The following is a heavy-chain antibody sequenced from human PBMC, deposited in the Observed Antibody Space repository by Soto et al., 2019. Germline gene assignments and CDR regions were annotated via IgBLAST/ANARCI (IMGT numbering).Heavy chain of an antibody. CDR1: GITFNTYT. V-gene: IGHV3-23*01. CDR3: AKSTHWGYDSSGSDY. CDR2: ISGRGDGT. Sequence: EVQLLEPGGGLVQPGGSLRLSCAASGITFNTYTMHWVRQTPGRGLEWVSAISGRGDGTYYAASVKGRFTVSRDNSSLYMHVNSLRVEDTAVYYCAKSTHWGYDSSGSDYWGQGTLVTVSS. J-gene: IGHJ4*02. D-gene: IGHD3-22*01.